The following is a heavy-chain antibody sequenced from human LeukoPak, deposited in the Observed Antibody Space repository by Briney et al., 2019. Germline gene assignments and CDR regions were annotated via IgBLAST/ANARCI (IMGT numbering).Heavy chain of an antibody. CDR3: ARSLVVTATTPYDY. J-gene: IGHJ4*02. V-gene: IGHV3-21*01. CDR2: ISSSSSYI. CDR1: GFTFSSYS. Sequence: GGSLRLSCAASGFTFSSYSMNWVRQAPGKGLEWVSSISSSSSYIYYADSVKGRFTISRDNAKNSLYLQMNSLRAEDTAVYYCARSLVVTATTPYDYWGQGTLVTVSS. D-gene: IGHD2-21*02.